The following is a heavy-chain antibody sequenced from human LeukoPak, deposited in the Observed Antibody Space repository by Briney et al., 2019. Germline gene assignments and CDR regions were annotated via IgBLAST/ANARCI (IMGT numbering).Heavy chain of an antibody. Sequence: GGSLRLSCAASGFTFDDYAMHWVRQAPGKGLEWVSGISWNSGSIHYADSVKGRFTISRDNAKNSLYLEMKSLRPEDTALYYCAKDIGSSSWYLGNWGQGTLVTVPS. CDR2: ISWNSGSI. D-gene: IGHD6-13*01. V-gene: IGHV3-9*01. CDR3: AKDIGSSSWYLGN. J-gene: IGHJ4*02. CDR1: GFTFDDYA.